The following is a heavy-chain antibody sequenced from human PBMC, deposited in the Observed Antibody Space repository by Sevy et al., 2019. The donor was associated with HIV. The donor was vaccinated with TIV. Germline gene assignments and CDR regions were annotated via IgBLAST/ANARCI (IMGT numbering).Heavy chain of an antibody. Sequence: ASVKVSCKATGHAFTAYYVHWVRQAPGEGLEWMGWINPVNGATNFAQKFQGRVTMTSDISITTTYMELSSLTSDDTASYYCSTPGAPCSGWSCHDLDYWVEGALATVSS. CDR3: STPGAPCSGWSCHDLDY. J-gene: IGHJ4*02. CDR2: INPVNGAT. D-gene: IGHD2-15*01. V-gene: IGHV1-2*02. CDR1: GHAFTAYY.